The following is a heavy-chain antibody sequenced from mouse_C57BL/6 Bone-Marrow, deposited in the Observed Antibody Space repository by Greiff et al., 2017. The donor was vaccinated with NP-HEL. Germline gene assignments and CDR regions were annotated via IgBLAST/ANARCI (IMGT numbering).Heavy chain of an antibody. J-gene: IGHJ3*01. V-gene: IGHV1-85*01. CDR2: IYPRDGST. CDR3: ARRGPPWFAY. CDR1: GYTFTSYD. Sequence: VQLQQSGPELVKPGASVKLSCKASGYTFTSYDINWVKQRPGQGLEWIGWIYPRDGSTTYNEKFKGKATLTVDTSSSTAYMELHSLTSEDSAVYFCARRGPPWFAYWGQGTLVTVSA.